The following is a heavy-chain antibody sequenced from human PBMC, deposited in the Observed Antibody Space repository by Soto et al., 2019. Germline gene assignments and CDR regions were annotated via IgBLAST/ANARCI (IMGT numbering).Heavy chain of an antibody. Sequence: SETLSLTCTVSGGSISSGDYYWSWIRQPPGKGLEWIGYIFYSGSTYYNPSLKSRVTISVDTSKNQFSLKLSSVTAADTGVHYCARYGGYEGLRFDPWGQGTLVTVSS. D-gene: IGHD5-12*01. J-gene: IGHJ5*02. CDR1: GGSISSGDYY. CDR3: ARYGGYEGLRFDP. CDR2: IFYSGST. V-gene: IGHV4-30-4*01.